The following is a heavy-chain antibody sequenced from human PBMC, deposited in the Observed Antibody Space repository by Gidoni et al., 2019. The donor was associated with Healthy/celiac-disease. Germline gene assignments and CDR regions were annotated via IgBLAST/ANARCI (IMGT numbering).Heavy chain of an antibody. D-gene: IGHD3-3*01. J-gene: IGHJ6*02. CDR2: IRSSSSYQ. Sequence: QVQLVESGGGLVKPGGSLRISCAASGFTFSDYYMSWIRQDPGKGLVWVSYIRSSSSYQTSADSVKGRFTIARDNAKNSLYLQMNSRGAEDTAVYYCAREGGGYDFSSYGMDVWGQGTTVTVSS. V-gene: IGHV3-11*05. CDR1: GFTFSDYY. CDR3: AREGGGYDFSSYGMDV.